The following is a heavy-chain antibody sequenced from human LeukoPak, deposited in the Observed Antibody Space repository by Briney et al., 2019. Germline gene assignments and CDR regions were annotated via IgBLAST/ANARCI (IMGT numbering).Heavy chain of an antibody. CDR1: GFTFSSYE. Sequence: PGGSLRLSCAASGFTFSSYEMNWVRQAPGKGLEWVSYISSSGSTIYYADSVKGRFTISRDNAKNSLYLQMNSLRAEDTALYYCAKDGAYCSGGSCYGLGGYYFDYWGQGTLVTVSS. CDR2: ISSSGSTI. D-gene: IGHD2-15*01. V-gene: IGHV3-48*03. J-gene: IGHJ4*02. CDR3: AKDGAYCSGGSCYGLGGYYFDY.